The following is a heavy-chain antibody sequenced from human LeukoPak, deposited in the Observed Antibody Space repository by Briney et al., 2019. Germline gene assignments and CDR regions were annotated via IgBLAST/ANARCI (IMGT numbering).Heavy chain of an antibody. CDR2: IYYSGST. D-gene: IGHD6-13*01. CDR1: GGSISSYY. V-gene: IGHV4-59*12. Sequence: SETLSLTCTVSGGSISSYYWSWIRQPPGKGLEWIGSIYYSGSTYYNPSLKSRVTISVDTSKNQFSLKLSSVTAADTAVYYCASCQPLVRNWFDPWGQGTLVTVSS. CDR3: ASCQPLVRNWFDP. J-gene: IGHJ5*02.